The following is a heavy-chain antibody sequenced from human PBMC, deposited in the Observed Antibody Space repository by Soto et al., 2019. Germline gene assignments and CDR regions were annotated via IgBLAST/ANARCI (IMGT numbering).Heavy chain of an antibody. CDR1: GVSVSSTDYS. CDR2: SYHSGST. J-gene: IGHJ6*02. Sequence: TLSLTCTVSGVSVSSTDYSWTWVRQPPGKGLEWIGYSYHSGSTLYNPSLMSRAIISVDTSKNQLYLDLTSVTDADTAVYYCAGGAPSTTYPTVVHGLDVWGQGTAVTVSS. V-gene: IGHV4-30-4*01. CDR3: AGGAPSTTYPTVVHGLDV. D-gene: IGHD4-17*01.